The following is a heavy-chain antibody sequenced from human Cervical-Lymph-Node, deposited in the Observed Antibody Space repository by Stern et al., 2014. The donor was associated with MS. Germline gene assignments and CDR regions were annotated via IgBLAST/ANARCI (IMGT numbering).Heavy chain of an antibody. J-gene: IGHJ6*02. D-gene: IGHD3-22*01. Sequence: VQLVQSGGGLVKPGGSLRLSCAASGFTFSDLYMSWIRQAPGKGLEYVSFISSRGTIIFYADSVKGRFTVSRDNTKNSLFLQMNSLRAEDTAVYYCARHQEYQLVVGNFSYGMDVWGQGTTVTVS. CDR3: ARHQEYQLVVGNFSYGMDV. V-gene: IGHV3-11*01. CDR1: GFTFSDLY. CDR2: ISSRGTII.